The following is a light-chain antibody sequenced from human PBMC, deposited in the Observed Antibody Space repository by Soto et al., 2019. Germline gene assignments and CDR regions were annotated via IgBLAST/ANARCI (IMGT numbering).Light chain of an antibody. CDR3: QEYGSSPYT. J-gene: IGKJ2*01. CDR2: GAS. Sequence: EIVLTQSPGTLSWSPGEKATLSCRASQSVSSSYLAWYQQKPGQAPRHLIYGASSRATGIPDRFSGSGSATDFTLTISRLEPGDCAVDYCQEYGSSPYTFGEGTKLEIK. CDR1: QSVSSSY. V-gene: IGKV3-20*01.